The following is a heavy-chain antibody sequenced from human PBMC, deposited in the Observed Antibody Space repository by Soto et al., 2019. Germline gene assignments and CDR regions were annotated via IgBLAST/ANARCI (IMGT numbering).Heavy chain of an antibody. CDR2: INAGNGNT. J-gene: IGHJ5*02. CDR3: ARDVSGINGFDP. D-gene: IGHD3-10*01. Sequence: GASVKVSCKASGYTFTSYAMHWVRQAPGQRLEWMGWINAGNGNTKYSQKFQGRVTITRDTSASTAYMELSSLRSEDTAVYYCARDVSGINGFDPGGKGTLVTASS. CDR1: GYTFTSYA. V-gene: IGHV1-3*01.